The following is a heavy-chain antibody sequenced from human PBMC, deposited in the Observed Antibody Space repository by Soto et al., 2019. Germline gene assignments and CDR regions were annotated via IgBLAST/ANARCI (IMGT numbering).Heavy chain of an antibody. CDR1: GITLRSVA. J-gene: IGHJ5*02. CDR2: KWNDGSNT. V-gene: IGHV3-33*01. D-gene: IGHD6-19*01. Sequence: GGTLRLSCAASGITLRSVALHWVPEAHGRGLDGVEVKWNDGSNTYYADPLKGRFSISRYNSKNTLLLQMNSLRAEDTAVYYCASSAAWGRGTLVTVSS. CDR3: ASSAA.